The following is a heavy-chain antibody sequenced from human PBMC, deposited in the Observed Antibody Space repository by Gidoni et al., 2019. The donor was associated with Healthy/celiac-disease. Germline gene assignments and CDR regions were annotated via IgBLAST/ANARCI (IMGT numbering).Heavy chain of an antibody. V-gene: IGHV4-34*01. CDR3: ARGFPVVTAFDY. CDR2: INHSGST. CDR1: GGSFSGYY. Sequence: QVQLQQWGAGLLKPSETLSLTCAVSGGSFSGYYWSWIRQPPGKGLEWIGEINHSGSTNYNPSLKSRVTISVDTSKNQFSLKLSSVTAADTAVYYCARGFPVVTAFDYWGQGTLVTVSS. D-gene: IGHD2-15*01. J-gene: IGHJ4*02.